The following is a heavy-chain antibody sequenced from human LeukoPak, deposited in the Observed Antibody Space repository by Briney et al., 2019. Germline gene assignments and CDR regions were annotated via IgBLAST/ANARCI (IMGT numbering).Heavy chain of an antibody. CDR3: ARGTRSVVVVPAASLDY. CDR2: ISSNGGCT. D-gene: IGHD2-2*01. V-gene: IGHV3-64*01. Sequence: GGSLRLSCAASGFTFSGYAMHWVRQAPGKGLEYVSAISSNGGCTYYANSVKGRFTISRDNSKNTLYLQMGSLRAEDMAVYYCARGTRSVVVVPAASLDYWGQGTLVTLSS. CDR1: GFTFSGYA. J-gene: IGHJ4*02.